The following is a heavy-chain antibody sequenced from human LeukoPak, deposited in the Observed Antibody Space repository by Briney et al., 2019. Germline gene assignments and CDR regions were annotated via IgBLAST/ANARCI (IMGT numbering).Heavy chain of an antibody. J-gene: IGHJ4*02. CDR1: GFTFSSYG. D-gene: IGHD3-22*01. V-gene: IGHV3-23*01. CDR3: AKGLWDYDSSGYYALFDY. CDR2: ISGSSGST. Sequence: GGSLRLSCAASGFTFSSYGMHWVRQAPGKGLEWVSAISGSSGSTYYADSVKGRFTISRDNSKNTLYLQMNSPRAEDTAVYYCAKGLWDYDSSGYYALFDYWGQGTLVTVSS.